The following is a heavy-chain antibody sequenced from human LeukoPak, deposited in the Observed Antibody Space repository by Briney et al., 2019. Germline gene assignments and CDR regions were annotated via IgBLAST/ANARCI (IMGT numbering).Heavy chain of an antibody. CDR1: GGSISSYY. V-gene: IGHV4-59*01. D-gene: IGHD4-17*01. J-gene: IGHJ6*02. Sequence: SETLSLTCTVSGGSISSYYWSWIRQPPGKGLEWIGYIYYSGSTNYNPSLKSRVSISVDTSKNQFSLKLSSVTAADTAVYYCARGPDYGDFYGMDVWGQGTTVTVSS. CDR2: IYYSGST. CDR3: ARGPDYGDFYGMDV.